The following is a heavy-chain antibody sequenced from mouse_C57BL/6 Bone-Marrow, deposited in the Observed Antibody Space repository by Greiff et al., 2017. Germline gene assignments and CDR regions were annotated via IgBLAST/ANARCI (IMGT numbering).Heavy chain of an antibody. CDR2: IYPSDSET. CDR1: GYTFTSYW. V-gene: IGHV1-61*01. Sequence: QVQLQQSGAELVRPGSSVKLSCKASGYTFTSYWMDWVKQRPGQGLEWIGNIYPSDSETHYNQKFKDKATLTVDKSSSTAYMQLSSLTSEDSAVXYCARGGLITTVEYFDVWGTGTTVTVSS. CDR3: ARGGLITTVEYFDV. D-gene: IGHD1-1*01. J-gene: IGHJ1*03.